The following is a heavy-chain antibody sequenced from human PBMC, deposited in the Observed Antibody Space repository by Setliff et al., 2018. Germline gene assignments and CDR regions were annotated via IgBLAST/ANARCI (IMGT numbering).Heavy chain of an antibody. D-gene: IGHD2-8*02. V-gene: IGHV4-34*01. CDR3: ARAPQYTNYWYALSWFDP. CDR1: GGSFSDSH. J-gene: IGHJ5*02. Sequence: KPSETLSLTCAVYGGSFSDSHWSWIRQPPGKGLEWIGEIDQGGSTNYNPSLKSRVTISLDTSKNQFSLKLASMTAADTAIYYCARAPQYTNYWYALSWFDPWGQGILVTVSS. CDR2: IDQGGST.